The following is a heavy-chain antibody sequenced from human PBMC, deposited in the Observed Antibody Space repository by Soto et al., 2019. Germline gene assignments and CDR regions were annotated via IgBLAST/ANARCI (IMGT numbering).Heavy chain of an antibody. Sequence: QVQLVQSGAEEKKPGASVKVSCKASGYTFTSYAMHWVRQAPGQRLEWMGWINAGTGNTNYSQKFQGRVTITMDTSAGTSYMALSSLRSEDPAVDYCARSMVVVTALDYWGHGTLVTVAS. D-gene: IGHD2-21*02. CDR1: GYTFTSYA. CDR3: ARSMVVVTALDY. J-gene: IGHJ4*01. V-gene: IGHV1-3*05. CDR2: INAGTGNT.